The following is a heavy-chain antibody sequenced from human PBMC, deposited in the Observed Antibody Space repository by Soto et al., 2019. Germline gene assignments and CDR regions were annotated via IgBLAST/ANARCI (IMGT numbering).Heavy chain of an antibody. CDR1: GYTFNSYA. D-gene: IGHD2-21*01. V-gene: IGHV1-3*01. Sequence: ASVKVSCKASGYTFNSYAMNWVRQAPGQRLEWMGWINAGNGNTKYSQKFQGRVTITRDTSASTAYMELSSLRSEDTAVFYCAGAVKSGGDTNFWGQGTQVSV. J-gene: IGHJ4*02. CDR2: INAGNGNT. CDR3: AGAVKSGGDTNF.